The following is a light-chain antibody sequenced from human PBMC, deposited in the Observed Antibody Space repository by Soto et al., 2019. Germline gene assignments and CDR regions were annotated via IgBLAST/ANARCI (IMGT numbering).Light chain of an antibody. CDR1: QSVSNN. V-gene: IGKV3-15*01. J-gene: IGKJ2*01. Sequence: EIVMTQSPGTLSVSPGERATLSCRASQSVSNNLAWYQQKPGQAPRLLIWGASTRASGIPARFSGSGSGTEFTLTISSLQPEDFAVYYCQQYNSWLSYTFGQGTKLEIK. CDR3: QQYNSWLSYT. CDR2: GAS.